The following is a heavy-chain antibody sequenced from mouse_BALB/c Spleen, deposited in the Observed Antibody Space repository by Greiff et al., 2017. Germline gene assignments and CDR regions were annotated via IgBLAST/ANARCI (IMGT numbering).Heavy chain of an antibody. Sequence: VQLQESGPELVKPGASVKMSCKASGYTFTDYVISWVKQRTGQGLEWIGEIYPGSGSTYYNEKFKGKATLTADKSSNTAYMQLSSLTSEDSAVYFCARSDYGSNPSYWGQGTTLTVSS. CDR3: ARSDYGSNPSY. CDR2: IYPGSGST. D-gene: IGHD1-1*01. V-gene: IGHV1-77*01. J-gene: IGHJ2*01. CDR1: GYTFTDYV.